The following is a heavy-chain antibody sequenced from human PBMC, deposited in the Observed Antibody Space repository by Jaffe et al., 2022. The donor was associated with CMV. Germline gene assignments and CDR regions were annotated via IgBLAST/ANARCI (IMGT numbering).Heavy chain of an antibody. D-gene: IGHD5-12*01. Sequence: QVQLVQSGAEVKKPGSSVKVSCKASGGTFSSYAISWVRQAPGQGLEWMGRIIPILGIANYAQKFQGRVTITADKSTSTAYMELSSLRSEDTAVYYCARDVRVATIGNYYYMDVWGKGTTVTVSS. CDR2: IIPILGIA. CDR3: ARDVRVATIGNYYYMDV. CDR1: GGTFSSYA. J-gene: IGHJ6*03. V-gene: IGHV1-69*09.